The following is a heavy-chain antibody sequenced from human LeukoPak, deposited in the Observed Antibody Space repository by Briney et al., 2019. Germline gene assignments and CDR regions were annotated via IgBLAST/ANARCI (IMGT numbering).Heavy chain of an antibody. CDR2: IYTSGST. V-gene: IGHV4-4*07. J-gene: IGHJ4*02. CDR1: GGSINNYY. Sequence: SESLSLTCTVSGGSINNYYWSWIRQPAGKGLEWIGRIYTSGSTNYNPSLRIRVSMSLDTSKNQFFLKMSSVTAADTAVYYCARGRHKVLVGPYFDDWGQGTLVT. CDR3: ARGRHKVLVGPYFDD.